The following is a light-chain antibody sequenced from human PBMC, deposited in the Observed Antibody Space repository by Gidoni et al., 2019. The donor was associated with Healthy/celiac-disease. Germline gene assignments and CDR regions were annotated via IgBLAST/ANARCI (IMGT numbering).Light chain of an antibody. V-gene: IGLV2-14*01. CDR3: SSYTSSSSVV. J-gene: IGLJ2*01. CDR1: SSDVGGYNY. Sequence: QSALTQPASVSVSPGQSITISCTGTSSDVGGYNYVSWYQQHPGKAPKIMIYDGSNRPSGVSNRFSGSKSGNTASLTISGLQAEDEADYYCSSYTSSSSVVFGGGTKLTVL. CDR2: DGS.